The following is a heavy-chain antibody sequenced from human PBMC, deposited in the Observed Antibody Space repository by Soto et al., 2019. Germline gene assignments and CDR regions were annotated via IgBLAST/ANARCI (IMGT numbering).Heavy chain of an antibody. V-gene: IGHV1-69*01. J-gene: IGHJ5*01. CDR3: ARASIHGSSWYFWFDP. Sequence: QLQLVQFGAEVRKPGSSVKVSCKASGGTFSRYAINWVRQAPGQGLEWMGGIIPMFGTTNYAQKFKGRVTITADESTSTIYMELNTLRSEDAAVYYCARASIHGSSWYFWFDPWGQGTLVTVSS. D-gene: IGHD6-13*01. CDR1: GGTFSRYA. CDR2: IIPMFGTT.